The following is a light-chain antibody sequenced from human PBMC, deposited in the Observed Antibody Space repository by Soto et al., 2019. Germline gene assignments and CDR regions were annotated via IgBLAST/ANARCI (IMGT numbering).Light chain of an antibody. CDR3: QQYNSYS. Sequence: DIQMTQTPSAPSSAVRDRVTITCRASQSIASWFAWYQQKPGTASKLLIYHASTLESGVPSRFSGSGSGTEFTLTISSLQPDDFATYYCQQYNSYSFGQGTKVDI. J-gene: IGKJ1*01. CDR2: HAS. CDR1: QSIASW. V-gene: IGKV1-5*01.